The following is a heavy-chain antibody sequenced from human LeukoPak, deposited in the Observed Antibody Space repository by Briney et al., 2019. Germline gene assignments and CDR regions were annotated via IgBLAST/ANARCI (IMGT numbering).Heavy chain of an antibody. V-gene: IGHV3-30*02. CDR3: AKAAVYSNRWTPFDD. CDR2: LAGDGVNI. Sequence: GGSLRLSCAASGFTFSNYGMHWVRQAPGKGLEWVALLAGDGVNIFYADSVKGRFTISRDNSKNTLYLQMNSLRPEDTAVYYCAKAAVYSNRWTPFDDWGQGTLVTVSS. D-gene: IGHD2/OR15-2a*01. J-gene: IGHJ4*02. CDR1: GFTFSNYG.